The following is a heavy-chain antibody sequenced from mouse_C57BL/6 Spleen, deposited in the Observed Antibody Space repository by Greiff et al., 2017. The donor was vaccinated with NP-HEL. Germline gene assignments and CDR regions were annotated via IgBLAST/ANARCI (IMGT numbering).Heavy chain of an antibody. Sequence: EVKLEESGGDLVKPGGSLKLSCAASGFTFSSYGMSWVRQTPDKRLEWVATISSGGSYTYYPDSVKGRFTISRDKAKNTLYLQMSSLKSEDTAMYYCARHLTGTGFAYWGQGTLVTVSA. J-gene: IGHJ3*01. CDR3: ARHLTGTGFAY. CDR2: ISSGGSYT. CDR1: GFTFSSYG. D-gene: IGHD4-1*01. V-gene: IGHV5-6*02.